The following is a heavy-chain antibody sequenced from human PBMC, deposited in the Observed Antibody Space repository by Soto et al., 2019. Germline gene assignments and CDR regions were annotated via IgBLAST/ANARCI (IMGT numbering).Heavy chain of an antibody. J-gene: IGHJ4*02. CDR2: INPNSGGT. CDR1: GYTFTGYY. Sequence: ASVKVSCKASGYTFTGYYMHWVRQAPGQGLEWMGWINPNSGGTSYAQKFQGWVTMTRDTSISTAYMELSRLRSDDTAVYYCAGECHTENRALDYCGQRTLVPVSP. V-gene: IGHV1-2*04. CDR3: AGECHTENRALDY.